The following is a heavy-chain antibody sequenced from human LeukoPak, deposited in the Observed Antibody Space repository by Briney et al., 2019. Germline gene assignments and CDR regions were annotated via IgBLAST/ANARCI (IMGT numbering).Heavy chain of an antibody. J-gene: IGHJ4*02. CDR2: IKQDGSEK. CDR1: GFTFSSYW. D-gene: IGHD6-13*01. CDR3: ARDLRQLDLPFDY. Sequence: GGSLRLSCAASGFTFSSYWMSWVRQAPGKGLEWVANIKQDGSEKYYVDSVKGRFTISRDNAKNSLYLQMNSLRAEDTAVYYCARDLRQLDLPFDYWGQGTLVTVSS. V-gene: IGHV3-7*03.